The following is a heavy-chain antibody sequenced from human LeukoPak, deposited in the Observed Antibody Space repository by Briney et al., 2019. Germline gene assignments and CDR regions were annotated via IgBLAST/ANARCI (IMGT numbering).Heavy chain of an antibody. J-gene: IGHJ4*02. D-gene: IGHD3-10*01. Sequence: GGSLRLSCAASGFTFSSYSMNWVRQAPGKGLEWVSSISSSSSYIYYADSLKGRFTISRDNAKNSLYLQMNSLRAEDTAVYYCARDKTMVSSSYDYWGQGTLVTVSS. V-gene: IGHV3-21*01. CDR3: ARDKTMVSSSYDY. CDR1: GFTFSSYS. CDR2: ISSSSSYI.